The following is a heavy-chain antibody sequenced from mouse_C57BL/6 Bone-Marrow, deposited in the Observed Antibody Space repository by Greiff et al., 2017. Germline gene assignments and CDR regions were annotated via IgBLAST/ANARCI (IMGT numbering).Heavy chain of an antibody. J-gene: IGHJ4*01. CDR1: GFTFSSYA. D-gene: IGHD2-4*01. Sequence: EVMLVESGGGLVKPGGSLKLSCAASGFTFSSYAMSWVRQTPEKRLEWVATISGGGSYTYYPDNVKGRFTISRDNAKNNLYLQMSHLKSEDTAMYYCARDEGIYYDYFYAMDYWGQGTSVTVSS. CDR3: ARDEGIYYDYFYAMDY. V-gene: IGHV5-4*01. CDR2: ISGGGSYT.